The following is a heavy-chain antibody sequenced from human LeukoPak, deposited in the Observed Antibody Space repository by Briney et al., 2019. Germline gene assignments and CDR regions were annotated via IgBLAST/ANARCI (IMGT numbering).Heavy chain of an antibody. CDR2: IYTSGST. CDR3: ARLLSITMFDI. V-gene: IGHV4-4*09. Sequence: SETLSLTCTVSGGSFTSYYWSWIRQPPGKGLEWVGYIYTSGSTNYNPSLKSRVTISVDTSKNQFSLKLRSVTAADAAVYYCARLLSITMFDIWGQGTMVTVSS. D-gene: IGHD3-10*01. J-gene: IGHJ3*02. CDR1: GGSFTSYY.